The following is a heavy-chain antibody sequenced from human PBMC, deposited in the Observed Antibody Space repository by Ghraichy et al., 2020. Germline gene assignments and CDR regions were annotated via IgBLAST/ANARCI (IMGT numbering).Heavy chain of an antibody. J-gene: IGHJ4*02. CDR1: GFTFSSYG. Sequence: LSLTCAASGFTFSSYGMHWVRQAPGKGLEWVAVISYDGSNKYYADSVKGRFTISRDNSKNTLYLQMNSLRAEDMAVYYCAKDADYDFWSGNPGPLVYWGQGTLVTVSS. V-gene: IGHV3-30*18. CDR3: AKDADYDFWSGNPGPLVY. D-gene: IGHD3-3*01. CDR2: ISYDGSNK.